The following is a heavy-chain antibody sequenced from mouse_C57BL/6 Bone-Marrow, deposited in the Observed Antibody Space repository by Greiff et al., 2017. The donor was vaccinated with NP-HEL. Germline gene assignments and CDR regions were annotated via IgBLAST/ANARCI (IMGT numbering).Heavy chain of an antibody. J-gene: IGHJ1*03. Sequence: EVKVEESGGGLVQPGGSLSLSCAASGFTFTDYYMSWVRQPPGKALEWLGFIRNKANGYTTEYSASVKGRFTISRDNSQSILYLQMNALRAEDSATYYCARSGNWDWYFDVWGTGTTVTVSS. V-gene: IGHV7-3*01. CDR2: IRNKANGYTT. CDR1: GFTFTDYY. D-gene: IGHD4-1*01. CDR3: ARSGNWDWYFDV.